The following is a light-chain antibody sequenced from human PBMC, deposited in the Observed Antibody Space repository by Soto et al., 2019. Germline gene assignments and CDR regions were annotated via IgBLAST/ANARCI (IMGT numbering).Light chain of an antibody. CDR2: DNS. CDR1: STNIGAGYD. CDR3: QSYYSSLSVWV. J-gene: IGLJ3*02. Sequence: QSVLTQPPSVSGAPGQRVTISCTGSSTNIGAGYDVHWYQQLPGKAPKLLIYDNSNRPSGVPDRFSGSKSGTSASLAITGLQAEDEADYYCQSYYSSLSVWVFGGGTKLTVL. V-gene: IGLV1-40*01.